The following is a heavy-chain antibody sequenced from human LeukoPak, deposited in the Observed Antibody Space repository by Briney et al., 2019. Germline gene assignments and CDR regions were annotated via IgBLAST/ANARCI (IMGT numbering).Heavy chain of an antibody. CDR3: TRTFLEWLLETNWFDP. Sequence: SWVRQAPGKGLEWVGFIRSKAYGGTTEYAASVKGRFTISRDDSKSIAYLQMNSLKTEDTAVYYCTRTFLEWLLETNWFDPWGQGTLVTVSS. D-gene: IGHD3-3*01. V-gene: IGHV3-49*02. J-gene: IGHJ5*02. CDR2: IRSKAYGGTT.